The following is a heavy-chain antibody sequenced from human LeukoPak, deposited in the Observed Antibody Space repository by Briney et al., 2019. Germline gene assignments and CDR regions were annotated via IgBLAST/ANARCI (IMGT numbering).Heavy chain of an antibody. J-gene: IGHJ4*02. CDR1: GFTFSSYA. CDR3: AKDYVEYYYDSSGYLGIDY. CDR2: ISGSGGST. D-gene: IGHD3-22*01. Sequence: PGGSLRLSCAASGFTFSSYAMSWVRQAPGKGLEWVSAISGSGGSTYYADSVKGRFTISRDNSKNTLYLQMTSLRAEDTAVYYCAKDYVEYYYDSSGYLGIDYWGQGTLVTVSS. V-gene: IGHV3-23*01.